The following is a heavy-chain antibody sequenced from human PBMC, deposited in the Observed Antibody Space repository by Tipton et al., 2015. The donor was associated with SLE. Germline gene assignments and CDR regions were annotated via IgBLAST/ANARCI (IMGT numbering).Heavy chain of an antibody. CDR2: INHSGST. D-gene: IGHD6-19*01. CDR1: GGSFSAYY. CDR3: ASGAGAVAGTGWFAP. J-gene: IGHJ5*02. Sequence: LRLSCAVYGGSFSAYYWSWIRQPPGKGLEWIGEINHSGSTNYNPSLKSRVTISVDTSKNQFSLKLSSVTAADTAVYYCASGAGAVAGTGWFAPWGQGTLVTVSS. V-gene: IGHV4-34*01.